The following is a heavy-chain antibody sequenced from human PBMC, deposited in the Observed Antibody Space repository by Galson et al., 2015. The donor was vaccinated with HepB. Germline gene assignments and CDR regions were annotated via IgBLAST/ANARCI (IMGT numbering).Heavy chain of an antibody. CDR2: IIPIFGTA. CDR3: ARDSSSSSPAFDY. J-gene: IGHJ4*02. CDR1: GGTFSSYA. D-gene: IGHD6-6*01. Sequence: SVKVSCKASGGTFSSYAISWVRQAPGQGLEWMGGIIPIFGTANYAQKFQGRVTITADESTSTAYMELSSLRSEDAAVYYCARDSSSSSPAFDYWGQGTLVTVSS. V-gene: IGHV1-69*13.